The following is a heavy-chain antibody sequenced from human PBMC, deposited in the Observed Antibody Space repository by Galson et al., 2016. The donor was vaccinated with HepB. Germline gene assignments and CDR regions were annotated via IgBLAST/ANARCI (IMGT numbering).Heavy chain of an antibody. D-gene: IGHD2-2*01. J-gene: IGHJ4*02. CDR3: ARVPADITVEAAAMNY. CDR2: ISYDGSKK. CDR1: GFTFSNYA. Sequence: SLRLSCAASGFTFSNYAMHWVRQAPGKGLDWVSVISYDGSKKFYAASVKDRFTISRDNSKKTLYLQMNSLTPADTALYYCARVPADITVEAAAMNYWGQGTLVTVSS. V-gene: IGHV3-30-3*01.